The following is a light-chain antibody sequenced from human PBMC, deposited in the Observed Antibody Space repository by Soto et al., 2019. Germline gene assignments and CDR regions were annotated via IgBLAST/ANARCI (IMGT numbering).Light chain of an antibody. J-gene: IGKJ1*01. CDR2: KAS. V-gene: IGKV1-5*03. Sequence: DIQMTQSPSTLSASVGDRVTITCRASQSISSWLAWYQQKPGKAPKVLIYKASILEGGVPPRVSGSGSGTEFTLTISSLQPEDSATYYCQQYSSYWTFGQGTKVEIK. CDR3: QQYSSYWT. CDR1: QSISSW.